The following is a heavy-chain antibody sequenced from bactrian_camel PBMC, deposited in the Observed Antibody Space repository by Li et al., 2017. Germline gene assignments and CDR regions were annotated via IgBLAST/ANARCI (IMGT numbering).Heavy chain of an antibody. CDR3: AEGRGSRGEHCYSLNY. CDR1: EYHFGNSCR. V-gene: IGHV3S54*01. D-gene: IGHD6*01. Sequence: HVQLVESGGGSVQAGGSLRLSCVASEYHFGNSCRMGWFRRAPENEREVVAITYTGGGSTYLADNVKGRFTISQDSAKSTVYLQMNNLQSEDTAMYYCAEGRGSRGEHCYSLNYWGQGTQVTVS. J-gene: IGHJ4*01. CDR2: TYTGGGST.